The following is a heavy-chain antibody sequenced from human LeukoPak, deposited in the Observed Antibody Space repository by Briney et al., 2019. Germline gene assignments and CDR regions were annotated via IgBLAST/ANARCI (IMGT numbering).Heavy chain of an antibody. CDR3: ARLGVNLRVDY. V-gene: IGHV4-34*01. CDR1: GFTFTTYW. CDR2: INHSGST. J-gene: IGHJ4*02. Sequence: GSLRLSCAASGFTFTTYWMSWIRQPPGKGLEWIGEINHSGSTNYNPSLKSRVTISVDTSKNQFSLKLSSVTAADTAVYYCARLGVNLRVDYWGQGTLVTVSS.